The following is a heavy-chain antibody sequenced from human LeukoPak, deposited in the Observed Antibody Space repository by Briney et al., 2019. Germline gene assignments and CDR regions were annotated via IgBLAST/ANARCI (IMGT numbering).Heavy chain of an antibody. J-gene: IGHJ4*02. D-gene: IGHD4-23*01. V-gene: IGHV4-39*01. Sequence: PSETLSLTCTVSGDSIRSTNYYWGWIRQPPGKGLEWIGSIYYSGNTYYNPSLKSRVTISVDTSKDQFSLKLNSVTAADTAVYYCARLGLYGGNYVPGDWGQGTLVTVSS. CDR1: GDSIRSTNYY. CDR2: IYYSGNT. CDR3: ARLGLYGGNYVPGD.